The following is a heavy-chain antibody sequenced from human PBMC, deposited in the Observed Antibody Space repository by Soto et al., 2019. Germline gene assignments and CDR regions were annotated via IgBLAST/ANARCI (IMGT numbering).Heavy chain of an antibody. Sequence: GGSLRLSCAASGFTFSSYAMSWVRQAPGKGLEWVSAISGSGGSTYYADSVKGRFTISRDNSKNTLYLQMNSLRAEDTAVYYCAKDLYYYGSGSYYNDAFDIWGQGTMVTVSS. CDR3: AKDLYYYGSGSYYNDAFDI. CDR2: ISGSGGST. CDR1: GFTFSSYA. J-gene: IGHJ3*02. D-gene: IGHD3-10*01. V-gene: IGHV3-23*01.